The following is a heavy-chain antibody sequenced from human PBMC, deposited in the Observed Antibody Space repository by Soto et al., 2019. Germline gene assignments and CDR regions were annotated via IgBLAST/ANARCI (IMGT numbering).Heavy chain of an antibody. D-gene: IGHD2-2*01. V-gene: IGHV3-9*01. Sequence: SLRLSCAASGFTFDDYAMHWVRQAPGKGLEWVSGISWNSGSIGYADSVKGRFTISRDNAKNSLYLQMNSLRAEDTALYYCAKVGYCSSTSCWRHYYYGMDVWGQGTTVTVSS. CDR3: AKVGYCSSTSCWRHYYYGMDV. J-gene: IGHJ6*02. CDR2: ISWNSGSI. CDR1: GFTFDDYA.